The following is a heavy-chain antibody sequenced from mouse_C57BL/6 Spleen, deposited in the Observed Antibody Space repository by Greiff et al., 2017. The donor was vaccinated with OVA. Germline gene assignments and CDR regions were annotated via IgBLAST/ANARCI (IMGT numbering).Heavy chain of an antibody. Sequence: EVKLQESGPELVKPGASVKISCKASGYSFTGYYMNWVKQSPEKSLEWIGEINPSTGGTTYNQKFKAKATLTVDKSSSTAYMQLKSLTSEDSAVYYCARWGLYAMDYWGQGTSVTVSS. CDR3: ARWGLYAMDY. CDR1: GYSFTGYY. V-gene: IGHV1-42*01. J-gene: IGHJ4*01. CDR2: INPSTGGT. D-gene: IGHD3-1*01.